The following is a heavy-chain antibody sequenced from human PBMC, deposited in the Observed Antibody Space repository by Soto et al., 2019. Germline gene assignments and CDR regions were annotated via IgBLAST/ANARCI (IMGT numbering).Heavy chain of an antibody. CDR2: IYYSGST. Sequence: PSETLSLTCTVSGGSISSGDYYWSWIRQPPGKGLEWIGYIYYSGSTYYNPSLKSRVTISVDTSKNQFSLKLSSVTAADTAVYSCAVGSGDWFDPWGQGTLVTSPQ. J-gene: IGHJ5*02. CDR1: GGSISSGDYY. V-gene: IGHV4-30-4*01. D-gene: IGHD6-25*01. CDR3: AVGSGDWFDP.